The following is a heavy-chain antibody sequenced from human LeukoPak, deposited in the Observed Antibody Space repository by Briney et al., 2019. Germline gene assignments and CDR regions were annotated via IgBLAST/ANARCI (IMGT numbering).Heavy chain of an antibody. D-gene: IGHD2-2*01. CDR1: GFTFSSYS. J-gene: IGHJ4*02. V-gene: IGHV3-48*02. Sequence: GGSLRLSCAASGFTFSSYSMNWVRKAPGKGLGWVSSIRSISSTIYYADSVKGRFTISRDNAKNSLYLQMNSLRDEDTAVYYCARVGPGYCSSTSCYWGNYFDYWGQGTLVTVSS. CDR2: IRSISSTI. CDR3: ARVGPGYCSSTSCYWGNYFDY.